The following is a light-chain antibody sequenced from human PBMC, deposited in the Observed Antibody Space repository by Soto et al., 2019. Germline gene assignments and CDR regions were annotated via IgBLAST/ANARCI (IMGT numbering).Light chain of an antibody. J-gene: IGKJ1*01. CDR1: QSVSSN. V-gene: IGKV3-15*01. Sequence: EIVMTQSPATLSVSPGERATLSCRASQSVSSNLAWYQQKPGQAPRLLIYGASTRATGIPARFSGSGSGTESTPTIRSLQSEDFPVYYCQQYNNWPPTWTFGQGTKVEIK. CDR2: GAS. CDR3: QQYNNWPPTWT.